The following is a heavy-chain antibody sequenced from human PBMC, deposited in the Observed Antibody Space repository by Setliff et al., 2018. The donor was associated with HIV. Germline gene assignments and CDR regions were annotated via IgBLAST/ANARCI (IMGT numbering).Heavy chain of an antibody. D-gene: IGHD2-15*01. J-gene: IGHJ3*02. CDR2: IYWDDDK. V-gene: IGHV2-5*02. CDR3: AHQELGYCSGGSCPPPHAFDI. CDR1: GFSLSTSGVA. Sequence: SGPTLVNPTQTLTLTCTFSGFSLSTSGVAVAWIRQPPGKALEWLALIYWDDDKHYSPSLKSRLTITKDASKNQVVLTMTTMDPVDTATYYCAHQELGYCSGGSCPPPHAFDIWGQGTMVTVSS.